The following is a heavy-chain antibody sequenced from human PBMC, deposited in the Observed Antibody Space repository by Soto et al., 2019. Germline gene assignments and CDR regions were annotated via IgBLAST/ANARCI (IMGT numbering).Heavy chain of an antibody. CDR2: ISAYNGNT. CDR1: GGTFSSYA. Sequence: VASVKVSCKASGGTFSSYAISWVRQAPGQGLEWMGWISAYNGNTNYAQKLQGRVTMTADTSTDTAYMELSSLGSEDTAVYYCATGVRYPKTLTMRGAFDIWGQGTMVTVSS. J-gene: IGHJ3*02. V-gene: IGHV1-18*01. CDR3: ATGVRYPKTLTMRGAFDI. D-gene: IGHD2-2*01.